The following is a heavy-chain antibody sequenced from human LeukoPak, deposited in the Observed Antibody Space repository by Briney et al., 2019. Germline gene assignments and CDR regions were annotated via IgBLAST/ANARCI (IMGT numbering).Heavy chain of an antibody. J-gene: IGHJ5*02. D-gene: IGHD3-10*01. CDR1: GGSFSGYY. CDR3: ARGHTQAWFGESPNWFDP. V-gene: IGHV4-34*01. CDR2: INHSGST. Sequence: SETLSLTCAVYGGSFSGYYWSWIRQPPGKGLEWIGEINHSGSTNYNPSLKSRVTISVDTSKNQFSLKLSSVTAADTAVYYCARGHTQAWFGESPNWFDPWGQGTLVTVSS.